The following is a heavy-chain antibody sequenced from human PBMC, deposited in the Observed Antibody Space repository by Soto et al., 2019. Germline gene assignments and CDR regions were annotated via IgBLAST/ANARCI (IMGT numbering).Heavy chain of an antibody. D-gene: IGHD6-19*01. J-gene: IGHJ6*02. Sequence: GGSLRLSCAASGFTFSSYGMHWVRQAPGKGLEWVAVIWYDGSNKYYADSVKGRFTISRDNSKNTLYLQMNSLRAEDTAVYYCARDRAVAGAYYYYGMDVWGQGTTVTVSS. CDR2: IWYDGSNK. CDR1: GFTFSSYG. CDR3: ARDRAVAGAYYYYGMDV. V-gene: IGHV3-33*01.